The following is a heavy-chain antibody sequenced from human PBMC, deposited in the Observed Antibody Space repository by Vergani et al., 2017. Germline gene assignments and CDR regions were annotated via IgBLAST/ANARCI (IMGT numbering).Heavy chain of an antibody. CDR2: ISGSGVSA. CDR1: GFTFSSYG. Sequence: VQLVESGGGVVQPGRSLRLSCAASGFTFSSYGMHWVRQAPGKGPEWVAVISGSGVSAYYTDSVKGRFTISRDNSKNMLFLQMNNLRTEDTAIYYCAKQYFVSGNYLFDYWGQGTLVTVSS. D-gene: IGHD3-10*01. CDR3: AKQYFVSGNYLFDY. J-gene: IGHJ4*02. V-gene: IGHV3-23*04.